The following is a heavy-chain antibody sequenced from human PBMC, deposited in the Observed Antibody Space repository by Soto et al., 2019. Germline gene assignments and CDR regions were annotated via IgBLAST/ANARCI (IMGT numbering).Heavy chain of an antibody. D-gene: IGHD5-12*01. J-gene: IGHJ6*03. CDR3: ARGVGYIVATIYVSHYYYYMDV. CDR2: IIPILGIA. Sequence: GASVKVSCKASGGTFSSYTISWVRQAPGQGLEWMGRIIPILGIANYAQKFQGRVTITADKSTSTAYMELSSLRSEDTAVYYCARGVGYIVATIYVSHYYYYMDVWGKGTTVTVSS. CDR1: GGTFSSYT. V-gene: IGHV1-69*02.